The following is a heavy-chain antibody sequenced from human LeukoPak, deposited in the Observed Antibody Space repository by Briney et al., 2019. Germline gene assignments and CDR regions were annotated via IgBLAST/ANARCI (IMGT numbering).Heavy chain of an antibody. D-gene: IGHD2-2*01. CDR3: ARDPQGYCSSTSCYRYAFDI. V-gene: IGHV1-2*06. J-gene: IGHJ3*02. CDR1: GYTFTGYY. CDR2: INPNSGGT. Sequence: ASAKVSCKASGYTFTGYYMHWVRQAPGQGLEWMGRINPNSGGTNYAQKFQGRVTMTRDTSISTAYMELSRLRSDDTAVYYCARDPQGYCSSTSCYRYAFDIWGQGTMVTVSS.